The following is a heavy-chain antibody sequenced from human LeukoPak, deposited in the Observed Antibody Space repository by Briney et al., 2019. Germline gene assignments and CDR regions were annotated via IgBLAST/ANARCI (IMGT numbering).Heavy chain of an antibody. Sequence: PGGSLRLSCAASGFIFSSYAMHWVRQAPGKGLEWVAFIRYDGSNKYYADSVKGRFTISRDNSKNTLYLQMDSLRAEDTAAYYCASYGGDATPFDYWGQGTLVTVSS. D-gene: IGHD3-16*01. CDR1: GFIFSSYA. V-gene: IGHV3-30*02. CDR2: IRYDGSNK. CDR3: ASYGGDATPFDY. J-gene: IGHJ4*02.